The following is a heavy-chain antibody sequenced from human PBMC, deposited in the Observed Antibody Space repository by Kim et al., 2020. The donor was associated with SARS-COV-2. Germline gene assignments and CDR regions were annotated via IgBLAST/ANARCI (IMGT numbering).Heavy chain of an antibody. Sequence: SETLSLTCAVSGDSINTNNWWSWLRQPPGKGLEWIGVIYHSGSTNYNPSLKSRVTISVDKSKNQFSLKLSFVTAADTAVYYCARGVSVAGTNRRTDYLGQGTLVTVS. CDR1: GDSINTNNW. V-gene: IGHV4-4*02. CDR3: ARGVSVAGTNRRTDY. J-gene: IGHJ4*02. D-gene: IGHD6-19*01. CDR2: IYHSGST.